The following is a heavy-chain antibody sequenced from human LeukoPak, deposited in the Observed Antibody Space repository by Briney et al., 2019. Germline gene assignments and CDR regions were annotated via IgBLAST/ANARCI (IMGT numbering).Heavy chain of an antibody. V-gene: IGHV3-15*01. J-gene: IGHJ4*02. Sequence: GGSLRLSCAASGFTFSNAWMSWVRQAPGKGLEWVGRIKSKTDGGTTDYAAPVKGRFTISRDDSKNTLYLQMNSLKPEDTAVYYCTTESSGFYYFDYWGQGTLVTVSS. D-gene: IGHD3-22*01. CDR3: TTESSGFYYFDY. CDR2: IKSKTDGGTT. CDR1: GFTFSNAW.